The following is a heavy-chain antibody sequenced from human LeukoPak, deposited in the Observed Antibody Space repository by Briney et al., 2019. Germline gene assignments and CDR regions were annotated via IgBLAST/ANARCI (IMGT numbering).Heavy chain of an antibody. CDR3: AKEQRIRHCSEGVCMEGYYFDY. Sequence: PGGSLRLSCTGSGFNFNMFAMNWFLQAPWQGLKWVSGLSRGGGTTNYADSVKGRFTISRDKSQNMVFLQMNSLRPEDTAVYYCAKEQRIRHCSEGVCMEGYYFDYWSQGSLVAVSS. CDR1: GFNFNMFA. D-gene: IGHD2-8*01. CDR2: LSRGGGTT. V-gene: IGHV3-23*01. J-gene: IGHJ4*02.